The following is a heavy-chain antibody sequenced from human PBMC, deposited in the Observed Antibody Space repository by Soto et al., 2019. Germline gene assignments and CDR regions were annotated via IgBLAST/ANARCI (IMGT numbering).Heavy chain of an antibody. CDR3: ARDISGWYSSYYGMDV. CDR1: GYTFTSYG. Sequence: VASVKVSCKASGYTFTSYGISWVRQAPGQGLEWMGWISAYNGNTNYAQKLQGRVTMTTDTSTSTAYMELRSLRSDDTAVYYCARDISGWYSSYYGMDVWGQGTTVTVSS. J-gene: IGHJ6*02. D-gene: IGHD6-19*01. V-gene: IGHV1-18*01. CDR2: ISAYNGNT.